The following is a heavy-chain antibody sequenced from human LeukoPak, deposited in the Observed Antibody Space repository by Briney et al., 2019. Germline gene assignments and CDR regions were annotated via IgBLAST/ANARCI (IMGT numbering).Heavy chain of an antibody. CDR2: ISGSGGST. V-gene: IGHV3-23*01. J-gene: IGHJ4*02. CDR1: GFTFSSYA. D-gene: IGHD3-22*01. Sequence: GGSLRLSCAASGFTFSSYAMSWVRQAPGKGLEWVSAISGSGGSTYYADSVKGRFTISRDNSKNTLYLQMNSLRAEDTAVYYCAKLLGSSYYDSSGFDYWGQGTLVTVSS. CDR3: AKLLGSSYYDSSGFDY.